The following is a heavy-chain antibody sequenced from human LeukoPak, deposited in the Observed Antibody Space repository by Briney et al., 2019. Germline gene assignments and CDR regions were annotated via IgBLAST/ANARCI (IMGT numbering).Heavy chain of an antibody. V-gene: IGHV3-66*01. CDR2: IYSGGST. J-gene: IGHJ4*02. CDR3: AKDAYDSSGYSHFDY. Sequence: GGSLRLSCAASGFTVSTTYMNWVRQAPGKGLEWVSVIYSGGSTYYADSLKGRFTISRDNSKNTLYLQMNSLRAEDTAVYYCAKDAYDSSGYSHFDYWGQGTLVTVSS. CDR1: GFTVSTTY. D-gene: IGHD3-22*01.